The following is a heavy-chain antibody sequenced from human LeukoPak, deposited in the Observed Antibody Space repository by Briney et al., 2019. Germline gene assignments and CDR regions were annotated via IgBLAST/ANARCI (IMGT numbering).Heavy chain of an antibody. CDR1: GYTFTSYG. V-gene: IGHV1-18*01. Sequence: GASVTVSCKASGYTFTSYGVSWVRQAPGQGLEWMGWISAYNGNTNYAQKLQGRVTMTTDTSTSTAYMELRSLRSDDTAVYYCARPSFHCSSTSCYTGYGMDVWGQGTTVTVSS. CDR2: ISAYNGNT. CDR3: ARPSFHCSSTSCYTGYGMDV. J-gene: IGHJ6*02. D-gene: IGHD2-2*02.